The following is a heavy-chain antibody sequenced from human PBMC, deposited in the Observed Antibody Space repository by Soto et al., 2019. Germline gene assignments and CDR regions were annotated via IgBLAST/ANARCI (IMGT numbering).Heavy chain of an antibody. CDR3: ARDLWCICPNCSSSRYFYYYGMDV. CDR1: GGTFSTYA. D-gene: IGHD2-8*01. J-gene: IGHJ6*02. Sequence: QVQLVQYGAEVRKPASSVKVSCKAYGGTFSTYAITWVRQAPGQGLEWMGTIIPICATTKYAQNFHGRVTITADESTSTAFMEVSSLTSADTAVYYCARDLWCICPNCSSSRYFYYYGMDVWGQGTTVTVSS. V-gene: IGHV1-69*18. CDR2: IIPICATT.